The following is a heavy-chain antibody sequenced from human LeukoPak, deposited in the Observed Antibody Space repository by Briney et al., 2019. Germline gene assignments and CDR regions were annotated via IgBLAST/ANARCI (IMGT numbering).Heavy chain of an antibody. V-gene: IGHV3-30*02. CDR1: GFTFSSYG. J-gene: IGHJ6*02. Sequence: GGSLRLSCAASGFTFSSYGMRWVRQAPGKGLEWVAVIWYDGSNKYYADSVKGRFTISRDNSKNTLYLQMNSLKLEDTALYYCVKDRDFWSGLDVWGQGTMVTVS. CDR3: VKDRDFWSGLDV. CDR2: IWYDGSNK. D-gene: IGHD3-3*01.